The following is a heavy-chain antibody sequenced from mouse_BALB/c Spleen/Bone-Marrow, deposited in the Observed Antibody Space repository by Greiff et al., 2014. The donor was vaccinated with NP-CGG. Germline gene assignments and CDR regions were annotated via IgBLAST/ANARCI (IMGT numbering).Heavy chain of an antibody. CDR1: GFNIKDTY. CDR2: IDPANGNT. V-gene: IGHV14-3*02. J-gene: IGHJ2*01. Sequence: VQLQQPGAELVKSGASVKLSCTASGFNIKDTYMHWVKQRPEQGLEWIGRIDPANGNTKYDPKFQGKATITADTSSNTAYLQHNSLASEDAAVYYCAKTDYWGQGTTLTVSS. CDR3: AKTDY.